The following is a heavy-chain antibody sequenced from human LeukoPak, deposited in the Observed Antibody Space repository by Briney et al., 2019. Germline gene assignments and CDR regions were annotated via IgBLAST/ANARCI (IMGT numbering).Heavy chain of an antibody. V-gene: IGHV1-46*01. D-gene: IGHD3-10*01. J-gene: IGHJ4*02. CDR3: ARDYGSGSLRLDY. CDR2: INPDGGNT. Sequence: GASVKVSCKASGYTFTNSYIHWVRQAPGQVLEWMGLINPDGGNTNYAQNFQGRVTLTRDTSTSTAYMDLRSLRSDDTAVYYCARDYGSGSLRLDYWGQGTLVTVSS. CDR1: GYTFTNSY.